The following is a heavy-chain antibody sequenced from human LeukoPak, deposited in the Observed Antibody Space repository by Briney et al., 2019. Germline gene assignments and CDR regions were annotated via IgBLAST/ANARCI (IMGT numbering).Heavy chain of an antibody. V-gene: IGHV3-64*01. D-gene: IGHD2-2*01. CDR1: GFTFINYP. CDR3: ARAPTVLVGYCSSSSCQADY. CDR2: ISGNGDTT. Sequence: GGSLRLSCAASGFTFINYPMHWVRQPPGKGLEYVSAISGNGDTTWYGNSARGRFTISRDNAENSLYLQMNSLRVEDTAVYYCARAPTVLVGYCSSSSCQADYWGQGTLVTVSS. J-gene: IGHJ4*02.